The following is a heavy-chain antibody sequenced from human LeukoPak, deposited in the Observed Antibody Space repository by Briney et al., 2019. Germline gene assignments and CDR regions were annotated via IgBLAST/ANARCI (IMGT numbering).Heavy chain of an antibody. CDR3: ARDGGTTVRLGYYYYMDV. D-gene: IGHD1-7*01. CDR2: ISAYNGNT. J-gene: IGHJ6*03. V-gene: IGHV1-18*01. Sequence: GASVKVSCKASGYTFTSYGISWVRQAPGQGLEWVGWISAYNGNTNYAQKLQGRVTMTTDTSTSTAYMELRSLRSDDTAVYYCARDGGTTVRLGYYYYMDVWGKGTTVTVSS. CDR1: GYTFTSYG.